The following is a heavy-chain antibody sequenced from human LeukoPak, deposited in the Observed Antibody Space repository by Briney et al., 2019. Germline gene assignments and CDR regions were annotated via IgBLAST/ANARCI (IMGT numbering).Heavy chain of an antibody. CDR3: ARHYCDSSGYYYSSKNYFDS. D-gene: IGHD3-22*01. V-gene: IGHV4-59*08. CDR2: IYFTGST. CDR1: GDSIRSYY. J-gene: IGHJ4*02. Sequence: SETLSLTCTVSGDSIRSYYWSWIRQAPGKGLEWIGYIYFTGSTNYNPSLKSRVTIAADTSENQFSLKLSSVTAADTAVYYCARHYCDSSGYYYSSKNYFDSWGQGSLVTVSS.